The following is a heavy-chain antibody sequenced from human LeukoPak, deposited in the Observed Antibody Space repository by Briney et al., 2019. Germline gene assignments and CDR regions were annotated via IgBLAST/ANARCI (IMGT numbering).Heavy chain of an antibody. D-gene: IGHD1-26*01. Sequence: PGGSLSLSCAASGFIFSDYWMSWVRQVPGKGPEWVANIKQDGSEKYYVVSVKGRFTISRDNAKNSLFLQMSSLRAEDTAIYYCARDKIVGPTNFDYWGQGTLVTVSS. CDR3: ARDKIVGPTNFDY. CDR1: GFIFSDYW. V-gene: IGHV3-7*05. CDR2: IKQDGSEK. J-gene: IGHJ4*02.